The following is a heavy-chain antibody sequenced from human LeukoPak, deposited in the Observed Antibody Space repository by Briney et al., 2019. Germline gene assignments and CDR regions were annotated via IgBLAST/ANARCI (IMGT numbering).Heavy chain of an antibody. CDR3: ARGLRFLEWCYYYYYMDV. D-gene: IGHD3-3*01. V-gene: IGHV1-2*06. Sequence: ASVKVSCKASGYTFTDYYMHWVRQAPGQGLQWMGRINPSSGGTNYAQKFQGRVTMTRDKSINTAYMELSSLRSEDTAVYYCARGLRFLEWCYYYYYMDVWGKGTTVTVSS. CDR1: GYTFTDYY. CDR2: INPSSGGT. J-gene: IGHJ6*03.